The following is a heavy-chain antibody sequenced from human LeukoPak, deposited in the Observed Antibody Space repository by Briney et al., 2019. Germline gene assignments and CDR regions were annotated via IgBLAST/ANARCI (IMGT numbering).Heavy chain of an antibody. CDR3: AREGEQQLDY. Sequence: SGGSLRLSCAASGFTFSSYEMNWVRQAPGKGLEWVSYISSSGSTIYYADSVKGRFTISRDNAKNSLYLQMNSLRAEDTAVYYCAREGEQQLDYWGQGTLVTVSS. V-gene: IGHV3-48*03. D-gene: IGHD6-13*01. CDR1: GFTFSSYE. CDR2: ISSSGSTI. J-gene: IGHJ4*02.